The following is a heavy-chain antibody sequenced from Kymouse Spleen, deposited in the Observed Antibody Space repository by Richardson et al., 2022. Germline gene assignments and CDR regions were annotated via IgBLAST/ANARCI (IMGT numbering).Heavy chain of an antibody. CDR3: ARDISGYSSSAGYYYYGMDV. J-gene: IGHJ6*02. V-gene: IGHV3-66*03. CDR2: IYSCGST. Sequence: EVQLVESGGGLIQPGGSLRLSCAASGFTVSSNYMSWVRQAPGKGLEWVSVIYSCGSTYYADSVKGRFTISRDNSKNTLYLQMNSLRAEDTAVYYCARDISGYSSSAGYYYYGMDVWGQGTTVTVSS. D-gene: IGHD6-6*01. CDR1: GFTVSSNY.